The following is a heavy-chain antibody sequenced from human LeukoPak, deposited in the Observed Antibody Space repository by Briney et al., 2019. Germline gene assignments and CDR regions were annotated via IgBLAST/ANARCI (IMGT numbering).Heavy chain of an antibody. CDR2: IIPILGIA. J-gene: IGHJ4*02. CDR3: ARGGDSIFVFDY. Sequence: SVKVSCKASGGTFSSYAISWVRQAPGQGLEWMGRIIPILGIANYAQKFQGSVTITADKSTSTAYMELSSLRSEDTAVYYCARGGDSIFVFDYWGQGTLVTVSS. D-gene: IGHD3-3*01. CDR1: GGTFSSYA. V-gene: IGHV1-69*04.